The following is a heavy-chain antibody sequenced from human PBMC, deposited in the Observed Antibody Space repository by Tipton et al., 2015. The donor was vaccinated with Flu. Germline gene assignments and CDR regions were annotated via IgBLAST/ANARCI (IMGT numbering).Heavy chain of an antibody. CDR3: ATEYRGGGNRYYFDY. J-gene: IGHJ4*02. V-gene: IGHV4-61*02. Sequence: TLSLTCTVSGGSISSGSYYWSWIRQPAGKGLEWFGRIYTSGSTNYNPSLKSRVTISVHTSKNQFSLKLSSETAADTAVYYCATEYRGGGNRYYFDYWGQGTLLTVSS. D-gene: IGHD4-23*01. CDR1: GGSISSGSYY. CDR2: IYTSGST.